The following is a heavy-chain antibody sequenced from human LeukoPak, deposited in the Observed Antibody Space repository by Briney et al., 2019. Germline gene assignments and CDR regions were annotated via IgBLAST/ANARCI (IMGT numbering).Heavy chain of an antibody. V-gene: IGHV1-46*01. CDR1: GYTFTSYY. Sequence: ASVKVSCKASGYTFTSYYMHWVRQAPRRGLEWMGIINPRSGSTSYAQKFQGRVTMTRDTSTSTVYMELSSLRSEDTAVYYCARGSSGSGSYYTFDYWGQGTLVTVSS. J-gene: IGHJ4*02. CDR3: ARGSSGSGSYYTFDY. CDR2: INPRSGST. D-gene: IGHD3-10*01.